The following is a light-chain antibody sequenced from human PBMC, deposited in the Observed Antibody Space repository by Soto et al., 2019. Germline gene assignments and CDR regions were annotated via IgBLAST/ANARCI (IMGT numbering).Light chain of an antibody. Sequence: QSALTQPPSASGSPGQSVTISCTGTSSDVGGYNYVSLYQQHPGKAPKLMMYEVIKRPSGVPDRFSGSKSGNTASLTVSGLQDEDEAEYYCSSYAGSKTLFGGGTKLTVL. CDR2: EVI. J-gene: IGLJ2*01. CDR3: SSYAGSKTL. CDR1: SSDVGGYNY. V-gene: IGLV2-8*01.